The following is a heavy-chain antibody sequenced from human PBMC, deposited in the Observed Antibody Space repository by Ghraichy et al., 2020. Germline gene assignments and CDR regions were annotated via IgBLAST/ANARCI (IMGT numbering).Heavy chain of an antibody. CDR3: AREPRLVGRNIYDSSGYYRATPYYGMDV. J-gene: IGHJ6*02. CDR2: IYYSGST. D-gene: IGHD3-22*01. CDR1: GGSISSYY. V-gene: IGHV4-59*01. Sequence: SETLSLTCTVSGGSISSYYWSWIRQPPGKGLEWIGYIYYSGSTNYNPSLKSRVTISVDTSKNQFSLKLSSVTAADTAVYYCAREPRLVGRNIYDSSGYYRATPYYGMDVWGQGTTVTVSS.